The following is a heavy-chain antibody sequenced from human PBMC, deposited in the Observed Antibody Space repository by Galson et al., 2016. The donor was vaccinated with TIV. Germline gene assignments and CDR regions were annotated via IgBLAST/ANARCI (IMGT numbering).Heavy chain of an antibody. CDR2: IGSSGRII. Sequence: SLRLSCAASGFTFSDYYMSWIRQAPGKGLEWISYIGSSGRIIYYADSVKGRFTISRGNAKSSLYLQMNSLRVEDTAVYYCARDCSNTNCYTDPIYFDSWGQGALVTVSS. J-gene: IGHJ4*02. CDR3: ARDCSNTNCYTDPIYFDS. D-gene: IGHD2-2*02. V-gene: IGHV3-11*01. CDR1: GFTFSDYY.